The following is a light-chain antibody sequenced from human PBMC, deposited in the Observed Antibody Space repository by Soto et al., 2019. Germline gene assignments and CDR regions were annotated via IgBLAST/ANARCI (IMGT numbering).Light chain of an antibody. CDR3: SSHTSTRTVV. V-gene: IGLV2-14*01. Sequence: QSALTQPASVSGSPGQSITISCTGTSSDVGGYNYVSWYQHHPGKAPELMIYEVSHRPSGVSNRFSGSKSGNTASLTISGLRAEDEADYYRSSHTSTRTVVFGGGTKLTVL. CDR1: SSDVGGYNY. J-gene: IGLJ2*01. CDR2: EVS.